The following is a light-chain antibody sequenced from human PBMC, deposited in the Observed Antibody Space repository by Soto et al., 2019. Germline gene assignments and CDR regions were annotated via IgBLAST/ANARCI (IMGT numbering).Light chain of an antibody. Sequence: DIVITQSPHSRAFSLHERATIHCKSSQSVLYSSNNRNYLAWYKQKPGQPPKLLISWASTRESGIPDRFSGSGSGTNFTLTISSLQAEDVAVYYCQQYDSTLMTFGQGTRLEI. J-gene: IGKJ5*01. V-gene: IGKV4-1*01. CDR2: WAS. CDR3: QQYDSTLMT. CDR1: QSVLYSSNNRNY.